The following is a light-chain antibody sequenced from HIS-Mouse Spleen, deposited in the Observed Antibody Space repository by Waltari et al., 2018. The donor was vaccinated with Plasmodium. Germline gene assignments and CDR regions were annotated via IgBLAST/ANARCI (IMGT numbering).Light chain of an antibody. Sequence: EIVMTQSPATLSVSPGERATLSCRASQSVSSNLAWYQQKPGKAPRLLIYGASTRATGIPARLSGSGSGTEFTLTISSMQSEDFAVYYCHQYNNWPTFGQGTRLEIK. CDR3: HQYNNWPT. J-gene: IGKJ5*01. V-gene: IGKV3-15*01. CDR2: GAS. CDR1: QSVSSN.